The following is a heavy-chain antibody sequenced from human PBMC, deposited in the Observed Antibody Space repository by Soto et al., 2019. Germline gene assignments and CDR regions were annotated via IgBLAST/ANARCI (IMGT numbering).Heavy chain of an antibody. CDR3: AARGYYGSAGAFTYYYYGMDV. V-gene: IGHV1-58*01. J-gene: IGHJ6*02. Sequence: SVKVSCKASGFAFTSAAVQWVRQARGQRLEWIGWIVVGSGNTNYAQKFQERVTITRDMSTSTAYMELSSLRSEDTAVYYCAARGYYGSAGAFTYYYYGMDVWGQGTTVTVSS. CDR1: GFAFTSAA. D-gene: IGHD3-10*01. CDR2: IVVGSGNT.